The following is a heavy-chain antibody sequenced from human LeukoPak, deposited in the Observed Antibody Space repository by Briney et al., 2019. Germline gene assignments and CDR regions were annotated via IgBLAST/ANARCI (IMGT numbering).Heavy chain of an antibody. Sequence: ASVKVSCKASGYTFTGYYMHWVRQAPGQGLEWMGWINPNSGGTNYAQKFQGRVTMTRDTSISTAYMELSRLRSDDTAVYYCARDVGSSWYGTPGWFDPWGQGTLVTVSS. CDR1: GYTFTGYY. CDR3: ARDVGSSWYGTPGWFDP. CDR2: INPNSGGT. V-gene: IGHV1-2*02. D-gene: IGHD6-13*01. J-gene: IGHJ5*02.